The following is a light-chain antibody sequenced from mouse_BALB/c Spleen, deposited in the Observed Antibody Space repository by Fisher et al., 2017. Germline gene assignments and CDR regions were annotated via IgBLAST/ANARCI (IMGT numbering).Light chain of an antibody. CDR2: LTS. Sequence: IVLTQTPAIMSASPGEKVTMTCSASSSVSYMYWYQQKPRSSPKPWIYLTSNLASGVPARFSGSGSGTSYSLTISSMEAEDVATYYCFQGSGYPFTFGSGTKLEIK. CDR1: SSVSY. CDR3: FQGSGYPFT. J-gene: IGKJ4*01. V-gene: IGKV4-68*01.